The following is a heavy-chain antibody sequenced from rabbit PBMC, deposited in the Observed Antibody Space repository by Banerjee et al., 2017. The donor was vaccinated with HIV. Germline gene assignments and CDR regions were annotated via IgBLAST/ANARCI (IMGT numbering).Heavy chain of an antibody. CDR2: IYTDSDGT. D-gene: IGHD1-1*01. J-gene: IGHJ4*01. Sequence: QQQLVESGGGLVKPGASLTLTCKASGFSFSSTYYMCWVRQAPGKGLELIACIYTDSDGTWYASWVNGRFTITRSTSLNTVTLQMTSLTAADTATYFCARDLGGVIGWNFNLWGQGTLVTVS. CDR3: ARDLGGVIGWNFNL. CDR1: GFSFSSTYY. V-gene: IGHV1S43*01.